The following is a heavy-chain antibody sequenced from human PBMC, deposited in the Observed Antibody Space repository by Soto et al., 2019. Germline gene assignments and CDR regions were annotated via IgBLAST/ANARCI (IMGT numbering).Heavy chain of an antibody. CDR3: AAGDSSDTGDY. CDR2: TIPIIGTT. Sequence: ASVKVSCKASGATLSTHGISWVRQAPGQGLEWMGGTIPIIGTTDYAEKFQGRVKITADESTTTSYMELSSPRPDDTAVYYCAAGDSSDTGDYWGQGTLVTVSS. J-gene: IGHJ4*02. CDR1: GATLSTHG. V-gene: IGHV1-69*13. D-gene: IGHD5-18*01.